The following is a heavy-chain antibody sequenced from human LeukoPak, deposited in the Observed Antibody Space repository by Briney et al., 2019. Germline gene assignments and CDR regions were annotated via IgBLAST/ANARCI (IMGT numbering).Heavy chain of an antibody. V-gene: IGHV3-7*01. Sequence: GGSLRLSCAASGFSFSDSWMSWVRQAPGKELEWVANMNPDGSGKYYVDSVRGRFTVSRDNAKNTVYLQMNSLRAEDTAVYYCGRDPAWGAIDYWGQGTLVTVSS. J-gene: IGHJ4*02. D-gene: IGHD7-27*01. CDR2: MNPDGSGK. CDR3: GRDPAWGAIDY. CDR1: GFSFSDSW.